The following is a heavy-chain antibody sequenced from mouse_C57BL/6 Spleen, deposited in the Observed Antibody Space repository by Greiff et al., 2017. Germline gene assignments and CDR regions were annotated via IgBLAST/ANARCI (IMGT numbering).Heavy chain of an antibody. CDR3: ARRRYGDFLDY. Sequence: EVQVVESGGGLVKPGGSLKLSCAASGFTFSSYAMSWVRQTPEKRLEWVATISDGGSYTYYTDNVKGRYTISRDNAKNNRYLQMSHLKSEDTAMYYYARRRYGDFLDYWGQGTTLTVSS. D-gene: IGHD2-13*01. CDR2: ISDGGSYT. CDR1: GFTFSSYA. V-gene: IGHV5-4*01. J-gene: IGHJ2*01.